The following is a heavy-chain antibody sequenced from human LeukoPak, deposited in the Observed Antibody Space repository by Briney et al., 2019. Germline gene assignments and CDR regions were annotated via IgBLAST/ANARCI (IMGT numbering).Heavy chain of an antibody. J-gene: IGHJ4*02. D-gene: IGHD3-22*01. CDR1: GGSFSGYY. V-gene: IGHV4-34*01. Sequence: SETLSLTCAVYGGSFSGYYWSWIRQPPGKGLEWIGEINHSGSTNYNPSLKSRVTISVDTSKNQFSLKLSSVTAADTAVYYCARSSIYYDSSGYRVWGQGTLVTVSS. CDR3: ARSSIYYDSSGYRV. CDR2: INHSGST.